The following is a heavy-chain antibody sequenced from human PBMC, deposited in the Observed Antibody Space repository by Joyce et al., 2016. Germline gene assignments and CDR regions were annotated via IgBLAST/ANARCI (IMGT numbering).Heavy chain of an antibody. CDR2: IDTRDSYT. CDR3: ARLYSRYPDGFDL. J-gene: IGHJ3*01. V-gene: IGHV5-10-1*03. D-gene: IGHD3-22*01. CDR1: GYTFTNYW. Sequence: EVQLVQSGAEVKQPAASLKISCKGYGYTFTNYWISWVRQIPGKGLARMGRIDTRDSYTNYSPSFQGHVTISGDKSISTAYRQWSSLKASDTAKFYCARLYSRYPDGFDLWGQGTVVTVSS.